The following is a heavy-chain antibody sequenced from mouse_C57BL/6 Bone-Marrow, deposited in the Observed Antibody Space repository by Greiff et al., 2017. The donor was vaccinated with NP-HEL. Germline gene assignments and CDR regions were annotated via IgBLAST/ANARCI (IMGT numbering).Heavy chain of an antibody. D-gene: IGHD1-1*01. V-gene: IGHV1-15*01. CDR1: GYTFTDYE. CDR3: FITTVPHWYFDV. J-gene: IGHJ1*03. Sequence: VKLVESGAELVRPGASVTLSCKASGYTFTDYEMHWVKQTPVHGLEWIGAIDPETGGTAYNQKFKGKAILTADKSSSTAYMELRSLTSEDSAVYYCFITTVPHWYFDVWGTGTTVTVSS. CDR2: IDPETGGT.